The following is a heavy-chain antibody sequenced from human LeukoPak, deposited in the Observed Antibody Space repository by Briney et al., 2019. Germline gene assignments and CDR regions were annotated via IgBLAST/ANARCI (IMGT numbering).Heavy chain of an antibody. J-gene: IGHJ4*02. D-gene: IGHD2-21*02. V-gene: IGHV4-34*01. CDR3: GSETYCGGDCYSNY. CDR2: INHSGST. CDR1: GGSFSGYY. Sequence: SETLSLTCTVYGGSFSGYYWSWIRQPPGKGLEWIGEINHSGSTNYNPSLKSRVTISVDTSKNQFSLKLSSVTAAVTAVYYCGSETYCGGDCYSNYWGQGTLVTVSS.